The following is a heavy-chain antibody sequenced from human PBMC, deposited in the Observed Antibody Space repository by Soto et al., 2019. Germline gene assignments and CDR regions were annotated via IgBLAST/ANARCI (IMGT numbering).Heavy chain of an antibody. CDR2: IYYSGST. J-gene: IGHJ4*02. Sequence: SETLSLTCTVSGGSISSYYWSWIRQPPGKGLEWIGYIYYSGSTNYNPSLKSRVTISVDTSKNQFSLKLSSVTAADTAVYYCASERRGAQYYFDYWGQGTLVTVSS. D-gene: IGHD1-26*01. CDR1: GGSISSYY. V-gene: IGHV4-59*01. CDR3: ASERRGAQYYFDY.